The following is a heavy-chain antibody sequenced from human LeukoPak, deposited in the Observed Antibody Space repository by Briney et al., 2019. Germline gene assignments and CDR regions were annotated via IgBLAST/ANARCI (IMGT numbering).Heavy chain of an antibody. Sequence: EGSLRLSCAASGFTFSNYGVHWVRQAPGKGLEWVSFIRFDGSNKYYADSVKGRFTISRDNSKNTLYLQMNSLRAEDTAVYYCAKSGLNRFDYWGQGALVTVSS. D-gene: IGHD3-16*02. CDR1: GFTFSNYG. V-gene: IGHV3-30*02. CDR3: AKSGLNRFDY. J-gene: IGHJ4*02. CDR2: IRFDGSNK.